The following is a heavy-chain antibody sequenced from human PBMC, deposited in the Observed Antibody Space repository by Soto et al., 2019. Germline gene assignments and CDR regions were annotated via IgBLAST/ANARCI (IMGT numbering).Heavy chain of an antibody. CDR2: MNPDSGNT. CDR3: ARDTSYNYDSIPDPGYGMDV. J-gene: IGHJ6*02. D-gene: IGHD3-22*01. Sequence: GASVKVSCKASGYTFTNYDIHWVRQATGQGLEWMGWMNPDSGNTGQSKQFQGRVTMTRDTSTSTVYMEVNSLRSEDTAVYYCARDTSYNYDSIPDPGYGMDVWGQGTTVTVSS. CDR1: GYTFTNYD. V-gene: IGHV1-8*01.